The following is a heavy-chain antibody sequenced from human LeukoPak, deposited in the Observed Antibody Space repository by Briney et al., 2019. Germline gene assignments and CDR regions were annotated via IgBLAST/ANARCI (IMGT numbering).Heavy chain of an antibody. CDR2: IYYSGST. Sequence: SETLSFTCTVSGGSISSYYWSWIRQPPGKGMEWIGYIYYSGSTNYNRSLKSRVTISVDTSKNQFSLKLSSVTAADTAVYYCARGGAGYNVYYFDYWGQGTLVTVSS. D-gene: IGHD5-24*01. J-gene: IGHJ4*02. CDR1: GGSISSYY. CDR3: ARGGAGYNVYYFDY. V-gene: IGHV4-59*08.